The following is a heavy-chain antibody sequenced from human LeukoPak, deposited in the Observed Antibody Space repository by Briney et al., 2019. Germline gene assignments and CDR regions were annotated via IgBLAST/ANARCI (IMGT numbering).Heavy chain of an antibody. Sequence: SETLSLTCTVSGGSISGYYWSWIRQPPGKGLEWIGLIYYSGSTSYNPSLKSRVPISVDTSKNQFSLKMTSVTAADTAVCYCVRQPWRMGSRDYNFDDWGQGTLVTVSS. V-gene: IGHV4-59*08. D-gene: IGHD3-16*01. J-gene: IGHJ4*02. CDR3: VRQPWRMGSRDYNFDD. CDR2: IYYSGST. CDR1: GGSISGYY.